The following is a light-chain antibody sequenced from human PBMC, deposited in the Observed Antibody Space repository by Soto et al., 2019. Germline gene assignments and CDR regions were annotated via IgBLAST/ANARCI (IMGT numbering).Light chain of an antibody. CDR2: EVS. J-gene: IGLJ1*01. CDR1: SSDVGGYNY. V-gene: IGLV2-8*01. Sequence: QSALTQPPSASGSPGQSVTISCTGTSSDVGGYNYVSWYQQHPGKAPKLMIYEVSKRPSGVPDRFSGSKSGNTASLTVSGXXXXXXXDXYCSSYAGSNNPYVFGTGTKLTVL. CDR3: SSYAGSNNPYV.